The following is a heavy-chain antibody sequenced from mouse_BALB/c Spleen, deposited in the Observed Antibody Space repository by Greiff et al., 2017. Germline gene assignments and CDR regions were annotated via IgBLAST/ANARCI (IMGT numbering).Heavy chain of an antibody. CDR2: IYPGDGDT. Sequence: QVQLQQSGAELARPGASVKLSCKASGYTFTSYWMQWVKQRPGQGLEWIGAIYPGDGDTRYTQKFKGKATLTADKSSSTAYMQLSSVASEDSAVYYCARGGSTTATAMDYWGQGTSVTVSS. D-gene: IGHD1-2*01. CDR1: GYTFTSYW. CDR3: ARGGSTTATAMDY. J-gene: IGHJ4*01. V-gene: IGHV1-87*01.